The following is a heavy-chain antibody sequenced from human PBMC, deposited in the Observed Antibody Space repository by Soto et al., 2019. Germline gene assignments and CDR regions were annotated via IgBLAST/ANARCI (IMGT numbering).Heavy chain of an antibody. D-gene: IGHD2-2*01. V-gene: IGHV3-21*01. CDR1: GFTFSSYS. J-gene: IGHJ5*02. CDR2: ISSSSSYI. CDR3: ARVRSSYCSSTSCSHPGWFDP. Sequence: PGGSLRLSCAASGFTFSSYSMNWVRQAPGKGLEWVSSISSSSSYIYYADSVKGRFTISRDNAKNSLYLQMNSLRAKDTAVYYCARVRSSYCSSTSCSHPGWFDPWGQGTLVTVSS.